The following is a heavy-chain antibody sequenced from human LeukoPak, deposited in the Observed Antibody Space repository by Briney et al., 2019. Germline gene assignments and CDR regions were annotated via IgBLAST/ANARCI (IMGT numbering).Heavy chain of an antibody. Sequence: PSETLSLTCAVYGGSFSGYYWNWIRQPPGKGLEWIGYIYYSGSTNYNPSLKSRVTISVDTSKNQFSLNLSSVTAADTAVYYCARGGMITFGGVIVNQDFDYWGQGTLVTVSS. CDR1: GGSFSGYY. D-gene: IGHD3-16*02. CDR2: IYYSGST. V-gene: IGHV4-59*01. J-gene: IGHJ4*02. CDR3: ARGGMITFGGVIVNQDFDY.